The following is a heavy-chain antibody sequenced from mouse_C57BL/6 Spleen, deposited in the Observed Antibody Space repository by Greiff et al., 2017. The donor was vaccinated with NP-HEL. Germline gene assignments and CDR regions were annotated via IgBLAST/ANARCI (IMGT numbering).Heavy chain of an antibody. CDR1: GFSLTSYA. J-gene: IGHJ2*01. CDR2: IWTGGGT. V-gene: IGHV2-9-1*01. CDR3: DRTRCAYYFDY. D-gene: IGHD1-1*01. Sequence: QVQLQQSGPGLVAPSQSLSITCTVSGFSLTSYAISWVRQPPGKGLEWLGVIWTGGGTNYNSALKSRLSISKDNSKSQVFIKKNSLQTDDTARYYCDRTRCAYYFDYWGQGTTLTVSS.